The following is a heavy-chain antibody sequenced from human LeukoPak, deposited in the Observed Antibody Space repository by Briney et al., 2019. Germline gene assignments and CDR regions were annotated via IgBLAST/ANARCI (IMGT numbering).Heavy chain of an antibody. Sequence: SETLSLTCAVNGGSFSGYYWSWIRQPPGKGLEWIGEIDHSGSTTYNPSLKSRVTISVDTSKNQFSLKLSSVTAADTAVYYCARGLLLWFRGNAFDIWGQGTMVTVSS. J-gene: IGHJ3*02. D-gene: IGHD3-10*01. V-gene: IGHV4-34*01. CDR2: IDHSGST. CDR3: ARGLLLWFRGNAFDI. CDR1: GGSFSGYY.